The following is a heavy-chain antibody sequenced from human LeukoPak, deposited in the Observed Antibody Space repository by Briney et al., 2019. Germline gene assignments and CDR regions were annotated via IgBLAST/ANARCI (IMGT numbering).Heavy chain of an antibody. CDR1: GFTLRNYV. J-gene: IGHJ4*02. CDR2: ISGSGDST. V-gene: IGHV3-23*01. D-gene: IGHD3-10*01. CDR3: AKDAEYGSGSYYWVY. Sequence: GGSLRLSCAASGFTLRNYVMNWVRHAPGKGLEWVSGISGSGDSTYYADSVKGRFTISRDNSKNTLYLQMNSLRADDTAVYYCAKDAEYGSGSYYWVYWGQGTLVTVSS.